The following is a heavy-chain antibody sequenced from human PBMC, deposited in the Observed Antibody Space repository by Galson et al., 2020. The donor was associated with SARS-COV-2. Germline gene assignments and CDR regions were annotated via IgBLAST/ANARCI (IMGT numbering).Heavy chain of an antibody. D-gene: IGHD6-13*01. CDR3: ARGEQQLVQGYYYYYMDV. CDR2: IGTAGDT. CDR1: GFTFSSYD. J-gene: IGHJ6*03. Sequence: GGSLRLSCAASGFTFSSYDMPWVRQATGKGLEWVSAIGTAGDTYYPGSVKGRFTISRENAKNSLYLQMNSLRAGDTAVYYCARGEQQLVQGYYYYYMDVGGKGTTVTVSS. V-gene: IGHV3-13*01.